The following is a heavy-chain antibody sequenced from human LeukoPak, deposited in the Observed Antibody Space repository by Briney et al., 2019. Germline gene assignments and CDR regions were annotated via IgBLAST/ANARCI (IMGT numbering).Heavy chain of an antibody. D-gene: IGHD2-8*01. Sequence: GGSLRLSCAASGFTFSDYYMSWIRQAPGKGLEWVSYISSSGSTIYYADSVKGRFTISRDNAKNSLYLQMNSLRAEDTAVYYCARDLGYCTNGVCHTRFDYWGQGTLVAVSS. V-gene: IGHV3-11*01. CDR2: ISSSGSTI. CDR3: ARDLGYCTNGVCHTRFDY. CDR1: GFTFSDYY. J-gene: IGHJ4*02.